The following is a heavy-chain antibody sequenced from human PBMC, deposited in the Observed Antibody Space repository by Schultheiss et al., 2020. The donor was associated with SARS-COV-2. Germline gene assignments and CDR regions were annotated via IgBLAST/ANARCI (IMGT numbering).Heavy chain of an antibody. CDR2: IRYDGRNK. D-gene: IGHD6-13*01. J-gene: IGHJ4*02. CDR1: GFTFSSYG. V-gene: IGHV3-30*02. CDR3: ARDGLAAAGTKHFDY. Sequence: GGSLRLSCAASGFTFSSYGMHWVRQAPGKGLEWVAFIRYDGRNKYYADSVKGRFTISRDNSKNTLYLQMNSLRAEDTAVYYCARDGLAAAGTKHFDYWGQGTLVTVSS.